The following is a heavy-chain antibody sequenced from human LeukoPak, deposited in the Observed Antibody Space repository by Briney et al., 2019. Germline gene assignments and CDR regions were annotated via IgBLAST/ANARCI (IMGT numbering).Heavy chain of an antibody. CDR3: AKDWNTAMVSFFDY. V-gene: IGHV3-9*01. CDR2: ISWNSGSI. J-gene: IGHJ4*02. Sequence: GGSLRLSCAVSGFTFDDYAMHWARQAPGKGLEWVSGISWNSGSIGYADSVKGRFTISRDNAKNSLYLQMNSLRAEDTALYYCAKDWNTAMVSFFDYWGQGTLVTVSS. D-gene: IGHD5-18*01. CDR1: GFTFDDYA.